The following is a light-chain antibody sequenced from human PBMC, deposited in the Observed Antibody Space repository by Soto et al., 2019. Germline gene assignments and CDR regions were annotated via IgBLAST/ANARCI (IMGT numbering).Light chain of an antibody. CDR1: QSVSSY. CDR2: DAS. CDR3: QQRSNWPLT. J-gene: IGKJ4*01. Sequence: ETGLTQSPATLSLSPGERATLSCRASQSVSSYLAWYQQKPGQAPRLLIYDASNRATGIPARFSGSGSGTDFTLTISSLEPADFAVYYCQQRSNWPLTFGGGTKVEIK. V-gene: IGKV3-11*01.